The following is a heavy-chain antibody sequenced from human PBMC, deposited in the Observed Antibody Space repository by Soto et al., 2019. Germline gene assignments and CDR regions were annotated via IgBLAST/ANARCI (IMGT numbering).Heavy chain of an antibody. V-gene: IGHV4-34*02. J-gene: IGHJ4*02. CDR1: GGSFSGYY. CDR2: INHSGST. D-gene: IGHD1-26*01. Sequence: QVQLQQWGAGLLKPSETLSLTCAVYGGSFSGYYYNWIRQPPGKGLEWIGEINHSGSTNYNPSLKSRVTISVDTSKNQFSLKMASMTAADTGVYYCARVFMGEILYWGQGTLVTVSS. CDR3: ARVFMGEILY.